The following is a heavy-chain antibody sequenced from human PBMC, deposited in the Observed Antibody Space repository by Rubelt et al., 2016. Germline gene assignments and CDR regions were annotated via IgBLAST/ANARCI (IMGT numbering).Heavy chain of an antibody. CDR3: AREGSIAVAGTLFDPGFYYYGMDV. CDR2: YYSGST. D-gene: IGHD6-19*01. J-gene: IGHJ6*02. V-gene: IGHV4-31*02. Sequence: YYSGSTYYNPSLKSRVTISVDTSKNQFSLKLSSVTAADTAVYYCAREGSIAVAGTLFDPGFYYYGMDVWGQGTTVTVSS.